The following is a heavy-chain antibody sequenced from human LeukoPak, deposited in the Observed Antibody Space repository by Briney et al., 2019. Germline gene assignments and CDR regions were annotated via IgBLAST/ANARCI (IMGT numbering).Heavy chain of an antibody. Sequence: ASVTVSCRASGYTFTSYYIHWVRQATGQGLEWMGWMNPNSGNTGYAQKFQGRVTITRNTSISTAYMELSSLRSEDTAVYYCARNGDYGEYYFDYWGQGTLVTVSS. CDR2: MNPNSGNT. V-gene: IGHV1-8*03. CDR1: GYTFTSYY. J-gene: IGHJ4*02. D-gene: IGHD4-17*01. CDR3: ARNGDYGEYYFDY.